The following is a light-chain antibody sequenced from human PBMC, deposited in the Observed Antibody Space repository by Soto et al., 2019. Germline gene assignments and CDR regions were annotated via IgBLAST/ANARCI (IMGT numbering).Light chain of an antibody. CDR3: SSYTSSSTLDVV. V-gene: IGLV2-14*01. CDR1: SSDVGGYNY. Sequence: QSALTQPASVSGSPGQSITISCTGTSSDVGGYNYVSWYQQHPGKDPKLMIYDVSNRPSGVSNRFSGSKSGNTASLNISGLQAEDEADYYCSSYTSSSTLDVVFGGGTKLTVL. J-gene: IGLJ2*01. CDR2: DVS.